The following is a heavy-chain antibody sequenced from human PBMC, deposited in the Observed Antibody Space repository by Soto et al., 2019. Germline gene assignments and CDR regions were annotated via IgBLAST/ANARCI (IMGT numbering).Heavy chain of an antibody. CDR3: AKAITGTTSEYFQH. D-gene: IGHD1-7*01. V-gene: IGHV3-43*01. J-gene: IGHJ1*01. CDR1: VFTFGDYT. CDR2: ISCDGVST. Sequence: GALRRGCAASVFTFGDYTMHWVRQAPGKGLEWVSLISCDGVSTYYADSVKGRFTISRDNSKNSLYLQMNSLRTEDTALYYCAKAITGTTSEYFQHWGQGTLVTVSS.